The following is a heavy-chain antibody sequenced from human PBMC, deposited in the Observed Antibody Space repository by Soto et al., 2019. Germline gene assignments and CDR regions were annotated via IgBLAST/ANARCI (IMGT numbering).Heavy chain of an antibody. CDR2: IYHSGST. D-gene: IGHD6-19*01. V-gene: IGHV4-4*02. CDR1: GGSISSSNW. Sequence: SETLSLTCAVSGGSISSSNWWSWVRQPPGKGLEWIGEIYHSGSTNYNPSLKSRVTISVDKSKNQFSLKLSSVTAADTAVYYCARDGGAVAGTNWFGPWGQGTLVTVSS. CDR3: ARDGGAVAGTNWFGP. J-gene: IGHJ5*02.